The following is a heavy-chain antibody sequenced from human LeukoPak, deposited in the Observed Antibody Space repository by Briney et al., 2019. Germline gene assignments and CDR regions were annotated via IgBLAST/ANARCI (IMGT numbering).Heavy chain of an antibody. CDR2: INHSGST. CDR3: ARRFYSGSYWLRGAFDY. J-gene: IGHJ4*02. Sequence: PSETLSLTCAVYGGSFSGYYWSWIRQPPGKGLEWIGEINHSGSTNYNPSLKSRVTISVDTSKNQFSLKLSSVTAADTAVYYCARRFYSGSYWLRGAFDYWGQGTLVTVSS. V-gene: IGHV4-34*01. D-gene: IGHD1-26*01. CDR1: GGSFSGYY.